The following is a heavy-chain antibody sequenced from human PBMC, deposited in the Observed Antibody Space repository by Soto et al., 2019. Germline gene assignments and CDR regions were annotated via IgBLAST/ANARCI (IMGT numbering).Heavy chain of an antibody. CDR2: INSDGSST. J-gene: IGHJ4*02. D-gene: IGHD3-9*01. CDR1: GFTFSSYW. CDR3: ARGPQYYDILTGYYL. V-gene: IGHV3-74*01. Sequence: PGGSLRLSCAASGFTFSSYWMHWVRQAPGKGLVWVSRINSDGSSTSYADSVKGRFTISRDNAKNTLYLQMNSLRAEDTAVYYCARGPQYYDILTGYYLWGQGTLVTVSS.